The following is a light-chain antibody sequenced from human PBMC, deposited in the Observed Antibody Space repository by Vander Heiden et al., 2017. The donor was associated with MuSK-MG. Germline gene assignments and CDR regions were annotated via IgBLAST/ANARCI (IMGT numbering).Light chain of an antibody. V-gene: IGKV3-11*01. J-gene: IGKJ4*01. CDR2: DAS. CDR3: QQCSDWPPLA. Sequence: EMVLTQSPATRSLYPGERATLSCRASQRVSSYLAWYQQKPGQAPRLIIYDASNRGTGIPARFSGSGSGTDFTLTISRREPEDFAVYYCQQCSDWPPLAFGGGTKVEIK. CDR1: QRVSSY.